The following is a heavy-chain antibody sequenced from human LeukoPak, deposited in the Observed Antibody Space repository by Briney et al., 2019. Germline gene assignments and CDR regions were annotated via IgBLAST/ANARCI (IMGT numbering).Heavy chain of an antibody. CDR2: INPRGGVT. J-gene: IGHJ4*02. CDR3: AREGAVAGFDY. Sequence: WASVKVPCKASGYTFTNYYIHWVRQAPGQGLEWMGIINPRGGVTSYARKFQGRVSMTRDTSTSTVNMEVSSLTSDDTAVFYCAREGAVAGFDYWGQGTLVIVSS. V-gene: IGHV1-46*01. CDR1: GYTFTNYY. D-gene: IGHD6-19*01.